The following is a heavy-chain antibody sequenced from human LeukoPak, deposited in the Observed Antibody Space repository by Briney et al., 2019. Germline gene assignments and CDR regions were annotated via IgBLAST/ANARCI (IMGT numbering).Heavy chain of an antibody. CDR1: GYSFTNYW. J-gene: IGHJ5*02. CDR3: VRERESGSSWFDP. Sequence: GESLKISCKASGYSFTNYWIGWVRQMPGKGLEWMAIIYPANSDTRYSASFQGQVTISADTSITTAYLQWSSLTASDTAMYYCVRERESGSSWFDPWGQGTLVTVFS. V-gene: IGHV5-51*01. CDR2: IYPANSDT. D-gene: IGHD3-10*01.